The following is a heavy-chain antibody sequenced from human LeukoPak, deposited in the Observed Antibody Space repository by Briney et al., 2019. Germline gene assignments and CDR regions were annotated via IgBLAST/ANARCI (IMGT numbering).Heavy chain of an antibody. Sequence: PGGSLRLSCAASAFTFSIYAMSWVRQAPGKGPEWVSAISGSGGSTYYADSVKGRFTISRDNSKNTLYLQMNSLRAEDTAVYYCAAGLPRWLVPSVDYWGQGTLVTVSS. J-gene: IGHJ4*02. D-gene: IGHD6-19*01. CDR2: ISGSGGST. V-gene: IGHV3-23*01. CDR3: AAGLPRWLVPSVDY. CDR1: AFTFSIYA.